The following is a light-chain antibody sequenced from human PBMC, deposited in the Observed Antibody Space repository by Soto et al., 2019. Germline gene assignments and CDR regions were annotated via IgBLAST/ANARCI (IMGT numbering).Light chain of an antibody. Sequence: QSVVTQPACVSGSPGQSITISCTGTSSDVGGYNYVSWYQQRPGKAPKLMIYEVSNRPSGVSNRFSGSKSGNTASLTISGLQAEDEADYYCSSYTSSSTYVFGTGTKVTVL. CDR1: SSDVGGYNY. V-gene: IGLV2-14*01. CDR3: SSYTSSSTYV. J-gene: IGLJ1*01. CDR2: EVS.